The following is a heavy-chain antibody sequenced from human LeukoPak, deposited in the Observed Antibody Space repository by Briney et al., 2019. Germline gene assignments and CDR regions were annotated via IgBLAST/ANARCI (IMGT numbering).Heavy chain of an antibody. CDR2: ISGGGDNT. V-gene: IGHV3-23*01. J-gene: IGHJ4*02. CDR3: AKERGSLPAGQNRFDY. CDR1: GFTFSSYA. D-gene: IGHD2-2*01. Sequence: GGSLRLSCAASGFTFSSYAVSWVRQAPGKGLEWVSAISGGGDNTYYADSVKGRFAISRDNSKNTLYLHMNSLRAEDTAVYYCAKERGSLPAGQNRFDYWGQGTLVTVSS.